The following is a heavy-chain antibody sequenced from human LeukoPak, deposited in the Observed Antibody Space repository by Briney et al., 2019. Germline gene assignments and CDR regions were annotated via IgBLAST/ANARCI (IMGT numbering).Heavy chain of an antibody. J-gene: IGHJ4*02. Sequence: ASVKVSCKASGYTFTGHYMHWVRQAPGQGLEWMGWINPNSGDTKYSQKFQGRVTMTRDTSIRTAYMELTRLRSDDTAVYYCVGSNWAAGAAFDSWGQGTQVTVSS. D-gene: IGHD6-13*01. V-gene: IGHV1-2*02. CDR2: INPNSGDT. CDR1: GYTFTGHY. CDR3: VGSNWAAGAAFDS.